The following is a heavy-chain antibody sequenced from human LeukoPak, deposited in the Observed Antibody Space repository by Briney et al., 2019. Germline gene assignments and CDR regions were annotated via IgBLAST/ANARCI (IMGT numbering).Heavy chain of an antibody. J-gene: IGHJ6*03. D-gene: IGHD4-17*01. CDR1: GGSFSGYY. CDR3: ARRDYGDYYSDV. Sequence: PSETLSLTCAVYGGSFSGYYWSWIRQPPGKGLEWIGEINHSGSTNYNPSLKSRVTISVDTSKNQFSLKLSSVTAADTAVYYCARRDYGDYYSDVWGQGTTVTVSS. V-gene: IGHV4-34*01. CDR2: INHSGST.